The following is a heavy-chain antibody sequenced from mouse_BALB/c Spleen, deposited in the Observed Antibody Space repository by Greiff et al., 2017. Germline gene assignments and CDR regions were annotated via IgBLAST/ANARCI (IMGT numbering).Heavy chain of an antibody. Sequence: VQLQESGAELARPGASVKLSCKASGYTFTSYWMQWVKQRPGQGLEWIGAIYPGDGDTRYTQKFKGKATLTADKSSSTSYMQLSSLASEDSAVYYCARDREFDYWGQGTTLTVSS. CDR1: GYTFTSYW. CDR3: ARDREFDY. J-gene: IGHJ2*01. CDR2: IYPGDGDT. V-gene: IGHV1-87*01.